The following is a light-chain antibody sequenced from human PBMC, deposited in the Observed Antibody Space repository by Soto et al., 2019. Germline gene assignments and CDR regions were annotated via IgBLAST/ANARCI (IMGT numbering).Light chain of an antibody. V-gene: IGLV2-23*01. CDR1: SCDVGSYNL. Sequence: QSALTQPASLSGSPGQSITISCTGTSCDVGSYNLVSWYQHHPGKAPKLMIYEGSKRPSGVSNRFSGSKSGSTASLTISGLQAEDDADYYCCSYARSSTYVFGTGTKLTVL. J-gene: IGLJ1*01. CDR3: CSYARSSTYV. CDR2: EGS.